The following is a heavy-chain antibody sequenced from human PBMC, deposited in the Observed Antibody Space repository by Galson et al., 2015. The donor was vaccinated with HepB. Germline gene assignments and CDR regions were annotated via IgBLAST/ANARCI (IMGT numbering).Heavy chain of an antibody. D-gene: IGHD5-24*01. J-gene: IGHJ4*02. Sequence: CAISWDSVSSPITTWNWIRQSPPRGLEWLGRTYYRSNWYSDYALSVKSRITITPDPSKNQFSLQLNSVTAEDTAVYYCAKSSLTGATDYWGQGTLVTVSS. CDR1: WDSVSSPITT. V-gene: IGHV6-1*01. CDR3: AKSSLTGATDY. CDR2: TYYRSNWYS.